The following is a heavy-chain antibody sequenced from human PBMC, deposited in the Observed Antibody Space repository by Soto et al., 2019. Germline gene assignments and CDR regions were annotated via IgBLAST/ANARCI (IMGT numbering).Heavy chain of an antibody. J-gene: IGHJ5*02. CDR2: INPNSRGT. CDR3: ARDPSPTVTTVWFDP. Sequence: ASVKVSCKASGYTFTGYYMHWVRQAPGQGLEWMGWINPNSRGTNYAQKFQGRVTMTRDTSLSTAYMELSRLRSDDTAVYYCARDPSPTVTTVWFDPGGQGTLVTVSS. CDR1: GYTFTGYY. V-gene: IGHV1-2*02. D-gene: IGHD4-17*01.